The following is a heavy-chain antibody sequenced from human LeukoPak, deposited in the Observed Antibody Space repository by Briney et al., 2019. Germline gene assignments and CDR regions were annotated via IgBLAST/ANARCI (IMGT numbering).Heavy chain of an antibody. CDR3: ARGLDLFDY. J-gene: IGHJ4*02. CDR2: IYTSGST. CDR1: GGSISSGSYY. Sequence: PSETLSLTCTVSGGSISSGSYYWSWIRQPAGKGLEWTGRIYTSGSTNYNPSLKSRVTISVDTSKNQFSLKLSSVTAADTAVYYCARGLDLFDYWGQGALVTVSS. V-gene: IGHV4-61*02. D-gene: IGHD1-1*01.